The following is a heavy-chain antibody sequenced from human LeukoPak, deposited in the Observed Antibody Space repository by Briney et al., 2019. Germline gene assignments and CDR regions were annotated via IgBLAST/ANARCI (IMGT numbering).Heavy chain of an antibody. CDR2: ISWNSGSI. Sequence: PGRSLRLSCAASGFTFDDYAMHWVRQAPGKGLEWVSGISWNSGSIGYADSVKGRFTISRDNAKNSMYLQMNSLTAKDTASYYCAKEFQGPAAGTPYFQHWGQGTLVTVSP. V-gene: IGHV3-9*01. D-gene: IGHD6-13*01. CDR1: GFTFDDYA. CDR3: AKEFQGPAAGTPYFQH. J-gene: IGHJ1*01.